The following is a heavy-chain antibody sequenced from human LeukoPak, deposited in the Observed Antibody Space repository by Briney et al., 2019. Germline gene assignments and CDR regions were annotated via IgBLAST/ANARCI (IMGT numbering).Heavy chain of an antibody. D-gene: IGHD3-10*02. Sequence: GGSLRLSCAASGFTFSSYSMNWVRQAPGKGLEWVAVISYDGSTKNYADSVKDRFTISRDNAENELYLQMSSLRVEDTAVYYCAGVPNVREGDWFDPWGQGTLVIVSS. CDR3: AGVPNVREGDWFDP. V-gene: IGHV3-30*03. CDR1: GFTFSSYS. CDR2: ISYDGSTK. J-gene: IGHJ5*02.